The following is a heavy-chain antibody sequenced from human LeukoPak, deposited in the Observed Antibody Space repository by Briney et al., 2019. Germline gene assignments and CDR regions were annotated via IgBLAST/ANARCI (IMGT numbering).Heavy chain of an antibody. V-gene: IGHV4-39*01. CDR3: ARPTWGSTGYFDY. J-gene: IGHJ4*02. D-gene: IGHD2-2*01. CDR1: GASTSSSSYY. CDR2: IYYSGST. Sequence: SETLSLTCTVSGASTSSSSYYWGWIRQPPGKGLEWIGSIYYSGSTHYNPSLKSRVTISVDTSKNQFSLKLSSVTAADTAVYYCARPTWGSTGYFDYWGQGTLVTVSS.